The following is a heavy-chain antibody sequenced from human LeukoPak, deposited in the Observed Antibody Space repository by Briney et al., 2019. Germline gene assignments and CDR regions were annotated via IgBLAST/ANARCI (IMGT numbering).Heavy chain of an antibody. CDR3: ANVVGSTHY. V-gene: IGHV3-30*18. J-gene: IGHJ4*02. Sequence: PGGSLRLSCAASGFTFSSHWMHWVRQAPGKGLEWVAVISYDGSNKYYADSVKGRFTISRDNSKNTLYLQMNSLRAEDTAVYYCANVVGSTHYWGQGTLVTVSS. D-gene: IGHD3-10*01. CDR1: GFTFSSHW. CDR2: ISYDGSNK.